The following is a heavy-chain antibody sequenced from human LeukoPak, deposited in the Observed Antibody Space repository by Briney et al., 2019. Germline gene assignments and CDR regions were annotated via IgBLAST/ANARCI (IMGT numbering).Heavy chain of an antibody. D-gene: IGHD3-10*01. CDR1: GYTFTDYY. V-gene: IGHV1-2*02. CDR3: ARTAFQFGEYFYYMNV. J-gene: IGHJ6*03. Sequence: ASVKVSCRASGYTFTDYYMHWVRQAPGQGLEWMGWINPYSGDTNYAQKLQGRVTVTRDTSMSTAYMELSGLTSDDTAVYYCARTAFQFGEYFYYMNVWGKGTTVTVSS. CDR2: INPYSGDT.